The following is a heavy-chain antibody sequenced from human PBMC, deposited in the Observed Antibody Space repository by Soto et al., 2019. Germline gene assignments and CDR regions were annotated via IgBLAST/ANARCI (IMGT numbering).Heavy chain of an antibody. J-gene: IGHJ4*02. CDR2: ISSGRPDI. CDR3: ARDHLGIAAGDFDL. V-gene: IGHV3-21*01. D-gene: IGHD6-19*01. CDR1: GFSFDTYT. Sequence: EDHLVESGGGLVKPGGSLRLSCAASGFSFDTYTMNWVRQAPGKGLEWVSSISSGRPDIFYADSVRGRFTISRDDAKKSLFLQMNSLRADDTAVYYCARDHLGIAAGDFDLWGQGTLVTVSS.